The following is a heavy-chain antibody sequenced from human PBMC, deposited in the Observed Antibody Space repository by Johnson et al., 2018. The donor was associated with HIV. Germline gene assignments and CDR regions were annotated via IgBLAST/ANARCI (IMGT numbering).Heavy chain of an antibody. CDR1: GFSFSSYA. CDR2: ISGSGGST. CDR3: GRHRDDAFDI. J-gene: IGHJ3*02. D-gene: IGHD2-21*02. V-gene: IGHV3-23*04. Sequence: VQLVESGGGLVQPGGSLRLSCAASGFSFSSYAMSWVRQAPGKGLEWVSAISGSGGSTYYVDSVKGRFTISRDNSKNTLCLQTNSLRAEDTAVYYCGRHRDDAFDIWGQGTMVTVSS.